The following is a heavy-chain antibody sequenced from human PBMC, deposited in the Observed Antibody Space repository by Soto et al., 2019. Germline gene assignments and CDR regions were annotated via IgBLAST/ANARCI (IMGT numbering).Heavy chain of an antibody. CDR3: ARRGYSSSWYYYYYYGMDV. J-gene: IGHJ6*02. CDR1: GYTFTSYD. Sequence: QVQLVQSGAEVKKPGASVKVSCKASGYTFTSYDINWVRQATGQGLEWMGWMNPNSGNTGYAQKFQGRVTMTRNTSXXXAXXELCSLRSEDTAVYYCARRGYSSSWYYYYYYGMDVWGQGTTVTVSS. CDR2: MNPNSGNT. D-gene: IGHD6-13*01. V-gene: IGHV1-8*01.